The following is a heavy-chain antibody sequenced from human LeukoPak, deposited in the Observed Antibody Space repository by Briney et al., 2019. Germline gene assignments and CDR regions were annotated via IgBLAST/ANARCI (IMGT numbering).Heavy chain of an antibody. CDR2: IYYSGST. Sequence: SETLSLTCTVSGGSISSSSYYWGWIRQPPGKGLEWIGSIYYSGSTYYNPSLKSRVTISVDTSKNQFSLKLSSVTAADTAVYYCGRQVLPYYFDYWGQGTLVTVSS. CDR1: GGSISSSSYY. CDR3: GRQVLPYYFDY. V-gene: IGHV4-39*01. J-gene: IGHJ4*02.